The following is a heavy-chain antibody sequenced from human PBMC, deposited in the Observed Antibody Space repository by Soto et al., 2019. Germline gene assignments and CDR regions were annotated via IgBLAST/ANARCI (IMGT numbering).Heavy chain of an antibody. CDR2: VKSQIDGGTT. CDR3: ATGSARFDF. V-gene: IGHV3-15*01. CDR1: GFTFTDAW. Sequence: EVQLVESGGGSVNPGGSVRLSCAASGFTFTDAWMNWVRQVPAVGLEWVGHVKSQIDGGTTDSAAALDGRVTISRDDSKNMVYLQMNRLRTDDTAVYYCATGSARFDFWGQGTLVTVSS. J-gene: IGHJ5*01. D-gene: IGHD6-6*01.